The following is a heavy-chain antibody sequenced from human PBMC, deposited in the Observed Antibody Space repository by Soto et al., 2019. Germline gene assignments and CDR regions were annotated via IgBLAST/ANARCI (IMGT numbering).Heavy chain of an antibody. CDR2: IYYSGST. CDR3: ARHGTPRYNPPRGWFDP. Sequence: TSETLSLTCTVSGGSISSSSYYWGWIRQPPGRGLEWIGSIYYSGSTYYNPSLKSRVTISVDTSKNQFSLKLSSVTAADTAVYYCARHGTPRYNPPRGWFDPWGQGTLVTVSS. CDR1: GGSISSSSYY. V-gene: IGHV4-39*01. J-gene: IGHJ5*02. D-gene: IGHD1-20*01.